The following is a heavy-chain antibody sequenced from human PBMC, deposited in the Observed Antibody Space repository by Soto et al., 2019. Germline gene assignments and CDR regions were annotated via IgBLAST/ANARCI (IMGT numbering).Heavy chain of an antibody. CDR3: ARDRVSATYYYGSGSYLASYYYGMDV. D-gene: IGHD3-10*01. V-gene: IGHV4-30-4*01. J-gene: IGHJ6*02. CDR2: IYYSGST. Sequence: SETLSLTCTVSGGSISSGDYYWSWIRQPPGKGLEWIGYIYYSGSTYYNPSLKSRVTISVDTSKNQFSLKLSSGTAADTAVDYCARDRVSATYYYGSGSYLASYYYGMDVWGQGTTVTVSS. CDR1: GGSISSGDYY.